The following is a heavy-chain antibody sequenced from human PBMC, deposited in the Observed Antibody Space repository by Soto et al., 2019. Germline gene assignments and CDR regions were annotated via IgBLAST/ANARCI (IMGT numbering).Heavy chain of an antibody. Sequence: GGSLRLSCAAYGFTFSSYDMHWVRKATGKGLEWVSAIGTAGDTYYPGSEKGRFTISRENAKNSLYLQMNSLRAEDTAVYYCSRKIAAAGLSYYYYYGMGVWGQGTTVTVSS. CDR3: SRKIAAAGLSYYYYYGMGV. CDR2: IGTAGDT. CDR1: GFTFSSYD. D-gene: IGHD6-13*01. V-gene: IGHV3-13*01. J-gene: IGHJ6*02.